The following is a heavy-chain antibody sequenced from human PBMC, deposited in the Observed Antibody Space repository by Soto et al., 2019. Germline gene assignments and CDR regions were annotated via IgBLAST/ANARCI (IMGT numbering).Heavy chain of an antibody. D-gene: IGHD5-12*01. Sequence: SETLSLTCAFSGGSISISNWWSWVRQPPGKGLGWIGEIYHSGSTNYNPCLNSRVTISVDKSKNQFSLKLSSVTAADTSVYYCARATVDATGGFDYWGQGTMVTVSS. J-gene: IGHJ4*02. CDR2: IYHSGST. CDR1: GGSISISNW. V-gene: IGHV4-4*02. CDR3: ARATVDATGGFDY.